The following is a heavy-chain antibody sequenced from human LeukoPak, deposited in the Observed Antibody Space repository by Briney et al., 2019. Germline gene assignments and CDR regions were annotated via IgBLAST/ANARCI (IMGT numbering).Heavy chain of an antibody. CDR2: ISGGSGST. CDR3: AKHRFEGGGYHSTD. J-gene: IGHJ4*02. D-gene: IGHD3-22*01. V-gene: IGHV3-23*01. CDR1: GFTFSSYA. Sequence: QSGGSLRLSCAASGFTFSSYAMSWVRQAPGKGLAWVSTISGGSGSTYCADSVKGRFTISRDNSKNTLYLQMNSLRDEDTAVYYWAKHRFEGGGYHSTDWGQGTLVTVSS.